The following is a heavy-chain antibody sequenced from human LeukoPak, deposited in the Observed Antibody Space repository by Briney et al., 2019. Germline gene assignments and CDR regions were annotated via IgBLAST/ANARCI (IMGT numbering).Heavy chain of an antibody. V-gene: IGHV4-38-2*02. Sequence: PSETLSLTCSVSGYSISIGYYWGWIRQPPGKGLEWIGSIYHSGSTYYNPSLKSRVTISVDTSKNQFSLKLSSVTAADTAVYYCARGGYYGSGNDFRFDPWGQGTLVTVSS. J-gene: IGHJ5*02. D-gene: IGHD3-10*01. CDR1: GYSISIGYY. CDR2: IYHSGST. CDR3: ARGGYYGSGNDFRFDP.